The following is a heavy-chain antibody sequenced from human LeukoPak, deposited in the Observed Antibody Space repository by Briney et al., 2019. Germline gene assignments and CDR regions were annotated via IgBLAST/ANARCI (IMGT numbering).Heavy chain of an antibody. J-gene: IGHJ6*02. CDR2: IYYSGST. Sequence: SETLSLTCTVSGGSISSSSYYWGWIRQPPGKGLEWIGSIYYSGSTYYNPPLKSRFTISLDTSKNQFSLKLSSVTAADTAVYYCARVSTFDYYGSGSYYLDVWGRGTTVTVSS. V-gene: IGHV4-39*07. CDR3: ARVSTFDYYGSGSYYLDV. CDR1: GGSISSSSYY. D-gene: IGHD3-10*01.